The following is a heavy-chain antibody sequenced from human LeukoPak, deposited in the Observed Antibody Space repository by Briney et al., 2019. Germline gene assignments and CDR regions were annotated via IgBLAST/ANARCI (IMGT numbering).Heavy chain of an antibody. J-gene: IGHJ4*02. CDR2: INHSGST. Sequence: SETLSLTCAVYGGSFSGYYWSWIRQPPGKGLEWIGEINHSGSTNYNPSLKSRVTISVDTPKNQFSLKLSSVTAADTAVYYCARGVPHYDSSGYYFFDYWGQGTLVTVSS. V-gene: IGHV4-34*01. D-gene: IGHD3-22*01. CDR3: ARGVPHYDSSGYYFFDY. CDR1: GGSFSGYY.